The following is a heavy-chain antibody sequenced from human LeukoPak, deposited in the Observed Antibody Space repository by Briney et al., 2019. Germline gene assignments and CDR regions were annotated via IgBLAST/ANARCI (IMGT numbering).Heavy chain of an antibody. CDR3: AKDPNGDYIGAFDM. D-gene: IGHD4-17*01. J-gene: IGHJ3*02. Sequence: GGSLRLSCAASGFAFSTYGMHWVRQAPGKGLEWVSSVSDSGGGTFYADSVKGRFTISRDNSKNTLYLQMDSLRAEDTAVYHCAKDPNGDYIGAFDMWGQGTMVTVSS. CDR2: VSDSGGGT. V-gene: IGHV3-23*01. CDR1: GFAFSTYG.